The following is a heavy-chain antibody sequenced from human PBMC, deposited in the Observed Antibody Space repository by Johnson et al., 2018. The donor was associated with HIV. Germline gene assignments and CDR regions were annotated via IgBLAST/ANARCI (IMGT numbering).Heavy chain of an antibody. J-gene: IGHJ3*02. Sequence: QMQLVESGGGLIQPGGSLRLSCAASGFTFSSYAMHWVRQAPGKGLEYVSAISGSGGSTYYADSVKGRFTISRDNSKNTLYLQMNGLKTEDTAVYYCTTMSALWFGDLHVFGDGFDIWGQGTMVTVSS. CDR2: ISGSGGST. V-gene: IGHV3-64*04. CDR3: TTMSALWFGDLHVFGDGFDI. CDR1: GFTFSSYA. D-gene: IGHD3-10*01.